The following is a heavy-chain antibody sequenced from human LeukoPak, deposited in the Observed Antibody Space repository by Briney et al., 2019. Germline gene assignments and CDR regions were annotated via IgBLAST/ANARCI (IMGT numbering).Heavy chain of an antibody. CDR1: GGTFSSYA. CDR2: IIPIFGTA. J-gene: IGHJ4*02. Sequence: GASVKVSCKASGGTFSSYAISWVRQAPGQGLEWMGGIIPIFGTANYAQKFQGRVTITADKSTSTAYMELSSLRSEDTAVYHCASSTAQYCSSTSCYGAGDYYFDYWGQGTLVTVSS. D-gene: IGHD2-2*01. V-gene: IGHV1-69*06. CDR3: ASSTAQYCSSTSCYGAGDYYFDY.